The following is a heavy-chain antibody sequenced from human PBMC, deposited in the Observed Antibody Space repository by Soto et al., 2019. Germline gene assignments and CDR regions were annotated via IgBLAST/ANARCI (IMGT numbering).Heavy chain of an antibody. D-gene: IGHD2-2*01. CDR3: ARESQYCSSTSRYAPQLWFDP. CDR1: GYTFTSYA. CDR2: INAGNGNT. V-gene: IGHV1-3*01. J-gene: IGHJ5*02. Sequence: ASVKVSCKASGYTFTSYAMHWVRQAPGQRLEWMGWINAGNGNTKYSQKFQGRVTITRDTSASTAYMELSSLRSEDTAVYYCARESQYCSSTSRYAPQLWFDPWGQGTLVTVSS.